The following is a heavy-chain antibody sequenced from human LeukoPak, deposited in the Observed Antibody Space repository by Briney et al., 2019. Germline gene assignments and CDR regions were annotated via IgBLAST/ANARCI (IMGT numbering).Heavy chain of an antibody. Sequence: RPSETLSLTCTVSGGSISSGDYYWSWIRQPPGKGLEWIGYIYYSGSTYYNPSLKSRVTISVDTSKNQFSLKLSSVTAADTAVYYCAREGDCSSTSCYVPFDYWGQGTLVTVSS. D-gene: IGHD2-2*01. CDR2: IYYSGST. V-gene: IGHV4-30-4*01. CDR3: AREGDCSSTSCYVPFDY. CDR1: GGSISSGDYY. J-gene: IGHJ4*02.